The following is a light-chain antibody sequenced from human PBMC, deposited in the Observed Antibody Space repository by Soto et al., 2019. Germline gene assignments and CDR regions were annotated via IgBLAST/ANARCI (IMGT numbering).Light chain of an antibody. CDR2: GVS. V-gene: IGKV3-15*01. CDR3: QQYNNWPPTWT. Sequence: ESVLTQSPGTLSLSPGERATLSCRASQSVSSNLAWYQQKPGQAPRLLIYGVSTRATDIPARFSGSGSGTEFTLTISSLQSEDFAVYYCQQYNNWPPTWTFGQGTKVDIK. J-gene: IGKJ1*01. CDR1: QSVSSN.